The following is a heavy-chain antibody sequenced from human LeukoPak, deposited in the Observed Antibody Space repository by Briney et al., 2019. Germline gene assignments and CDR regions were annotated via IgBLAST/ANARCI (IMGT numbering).Heavy chain of an antibody. Sequence: SETLSLTFTVSDDSITNNDWSWVRQTPGKGLEWIGYIYYSGSTNYNPSLKSRVTISVDTSKNQFSLKLSSVTAADTAVYYCARVGGYSSGRIYYYYMDVWDKGTTVTVSS. CDR3: ARVGGYSSGRIYYYYMDV. CDR1: DDSITNND. V-gene: IGHV4-59*01. D-gene: IGHD6-19*01. J-gene: IGHJ6*03. CDR2: IYYSGST.